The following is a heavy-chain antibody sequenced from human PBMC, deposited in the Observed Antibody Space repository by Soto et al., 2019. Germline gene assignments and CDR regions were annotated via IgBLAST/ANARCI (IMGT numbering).Heavy chain of an antibody. J-gene: IGHJ3*02. CDR3: AGDSSGYSYDAFDI. CDR2: INSGGSTT. V-gene: IGHV3-74*01. CDR1: GFTFSSYW. Sequence: EVQLVESGGGLVQPGGSLRLSCAASGFTFSSYWMHWVRQAPGKGLVWVSRINSGGSTTNYADSVKGRLAISRDNAKNTLYLQMNSLIAEDTAVYYCAGDSSGYSYDAFDIWGQGTMVTVSS. D-gene: IGHD3-22*01.